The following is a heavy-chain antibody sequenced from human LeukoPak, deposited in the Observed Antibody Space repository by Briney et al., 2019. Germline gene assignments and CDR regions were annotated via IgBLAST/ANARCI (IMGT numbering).Heavy chain of an antibody. Sequence: GASVKVSCKASGYTFTGYYMHWVRQAPGQGLEWMGWINPNSGGTNYAQKFQGWVTMTRDTSISTAYMELSRLRSDDTAVYYCARAPGIAVAGTLVDYRGQGTLVTVSS. CDR3: ARAPGIAVAGTLVDY. CDR1: GYTFTGYY. D-gene: IGHD6-19*01. V-gene: IGHV1-2*04. CDR2: INPNSGGT. J-gene: IGHJ4*02.